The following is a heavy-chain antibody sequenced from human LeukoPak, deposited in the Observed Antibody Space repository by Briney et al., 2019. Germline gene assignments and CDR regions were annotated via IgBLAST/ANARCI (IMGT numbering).Heavy chain of an antibody. CDR3: AREFVHSGFDY. V-gene: IGHV3-21*01. Sequence: GVPLRLSCAVSGFPFSSYSMNWVRQAPGKGLEWVSSISSSSSYIYYADSVQGRFTISRDNAKNSRYLQMNSLRAEDTAVYHCAREFVHSGFDYWGQGTLVTVSS. D-gene: IGHD3-10*01. CDR2: ISSSSSYI. J-gene: IGHJ4*02. CDR1: GFPFSSYS.